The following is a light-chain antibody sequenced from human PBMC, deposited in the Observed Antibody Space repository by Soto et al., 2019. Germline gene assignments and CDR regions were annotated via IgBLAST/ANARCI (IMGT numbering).Light chain of an antibody. J-gene: IGLJ2*01. CDR1: NIGSKS. V-gene: IGLV3-21*02. CDR3: QVWDSSSDHPGV. CDR2: DDR. Sequence: SYELTQPPSVSVAPGQTARITCGGNNIGSKSVHWYQQKPGQAPVLVVYDDRDRPSGIPERFSGSNSGNTDTLTISRVEAGDEADYYCQVWDSSSDHPGVFGGGTKLTVL.